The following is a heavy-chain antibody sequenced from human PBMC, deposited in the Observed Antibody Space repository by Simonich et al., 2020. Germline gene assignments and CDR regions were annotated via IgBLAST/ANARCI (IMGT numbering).Heavy chain of an antibody. CDR3: ASTLFTASSSFAFDI. CDR2: IYYSGST. D-gene: IGHD6-6*01. V-gene: IGHV4-39*01. J-gene: IGHJ3*02. Sequence: QLQLQESGPGLVKPSETLSLTCTVSGGSISSSSYYWGWIRQPPGKGLEWIGSIYYSGSTDYNPSLKSRVTISVDTSKNQFSLKLSSVTAADTAVYYCASTLFTASSSFAFDIWGQGTMVTVSS. CDR1: GGSISSSSYY.